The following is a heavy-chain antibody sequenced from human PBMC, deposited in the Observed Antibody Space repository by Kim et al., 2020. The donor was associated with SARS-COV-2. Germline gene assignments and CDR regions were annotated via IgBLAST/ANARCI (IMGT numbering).Heavy chain of an antibody. Sequence: GGSLRLSCAASGFTFSNAWMSWVRQAPGKGLEWVGRIKSKTDGGTTDYAAPVKDRFTISRDDSKNTLYLQMNSLKTEDTAVYYCTTSIGYGSGSYPDYWGQGTLVTVSS. CDR2: IKSKTDGGTT. CDR3: TTSIGYGSGSYPDY. D-gene: IGHD3-10*01. J-gene: IGHJ4*02. V-gene: IGHV3-15*01. CDR1: GFTFSNAW.